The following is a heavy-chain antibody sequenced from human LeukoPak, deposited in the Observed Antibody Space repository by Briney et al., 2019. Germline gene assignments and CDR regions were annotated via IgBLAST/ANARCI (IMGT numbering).Heavy chain of an antibody. CDR1: GGSISSGGYY. CDR2: IYYSGST. V-gene: IGHV4-31*03. Sequence: SETLSLTCTVSGGSISSGGYYWSWLRQHPGRGLEWLGYIYYSGSTYYNPSLKSRVTISVDTSKNQFSLKLSSVTAADTAVYYCARGNSYGYRSAEYFQHWGQGTLVTVSS. J-gene: IGHJ1*01. D-gene: IGHD5-18*01. CDR3: ARGNSYGYRSAEYFQH.